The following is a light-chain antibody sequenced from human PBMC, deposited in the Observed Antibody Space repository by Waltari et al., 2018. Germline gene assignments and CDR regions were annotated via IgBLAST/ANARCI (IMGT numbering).Light chain of an antibody. CDR2: GSS. CDR3: QQYHNWPPWA. J-gene: IGKJ1*01. V-gene: IGKV3-15*01. Sequence: DIVMTQSPATLSVSPGERATLSCRASQSVGTNLAWYQQRPGQAPRLLLYGSSSRPTGIPARFSGSGSGTDFTLTINSLQPEDFALYYCQQYHNWPPWAFGQGTKVEIK. CDR1: QSVGTN.